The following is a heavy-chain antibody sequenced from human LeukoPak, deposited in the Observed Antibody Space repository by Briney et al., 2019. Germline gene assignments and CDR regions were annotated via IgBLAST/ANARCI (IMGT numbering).Heavy chain of an antibody. Sequence: GGSLRLSCAASGFTFSNYWMHWVRQAPGKGLVRVSRINSDGSSTSYADSVKGRFTISRDNAKNTLYLQMNSLRAEDTAVYYCARWAAPDRYCSGGSCYLYYFDYWGQGTLVPVSS. J-gene: IGHJ4*02. D-gene: IGHD2-15*01. CDR1: GFTFSNYW. CDR2: INSDGSST. V-gene: IGHV3-74*01. CDR3: ARWAAPDRYCSGGSCYLYYFDY.